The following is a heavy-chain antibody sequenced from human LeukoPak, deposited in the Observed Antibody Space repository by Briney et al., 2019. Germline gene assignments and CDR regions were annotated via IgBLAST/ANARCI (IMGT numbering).Heavy chain of an antibody. CDR1: GFTFSSYG. J-gene: IGHJ5*02. D-gene: IGHD2-2*01. V-gene: IGHV3-30*02. Sequence: GGSLRLSCAASGFTFSSYGMHWVRQAPGKGLEWVAFIRYDGSNKYYADSVKGRFTISRDNSKNTLYLQMNSLRAEDTAVYYCAKLLYCSSTSCYANNWFDPWGQGTLVTVSS. CDR2: IRYDGSNK. CDR3: AKLLYCSSTSCYANNWFDP.